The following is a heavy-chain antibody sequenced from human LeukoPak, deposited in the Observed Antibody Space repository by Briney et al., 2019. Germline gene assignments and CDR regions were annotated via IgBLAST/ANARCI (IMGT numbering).Heavy chain of an antibody. CDR2: INQGGSVK. CDR3: ARVGYSGWNLEY. V-gene: IGHV3-7*01. J-gene: IGHJ4*02. D-gene: IGHD5-12*01. Sequence: GGSLRLSCAASGFTFRSYWMSWVRQAPGKGLEWVANINQGGSVKYYVDSVKGRFTIFRDDAKNSLYVQMNSLKDEDTAVYYCARVGYSGWNLEYWGQGTLVTVSS. CDR1: GFTFRSYW.